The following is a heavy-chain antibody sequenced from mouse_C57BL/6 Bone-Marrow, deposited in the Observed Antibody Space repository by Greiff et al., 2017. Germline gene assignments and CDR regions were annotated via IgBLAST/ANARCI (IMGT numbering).Heavy chain of an antibody. CDR1: GFTFSSYA. CDR3: ASRYAWFAY. J-gene: IGHJ3*01. V-gene: IGHV5-4*01. Sequence: EVQLVESGGGLVKPGGSLKLSCAASGFTFSSYAMSWVRQTPEKRLEWVATISDGGSYTYYPDNVKGRFTISRDNAKNNLYLQMSHLKSEDTAMYDCASRYAWFAYWGQGTLVTVSA. CDR2: ISDGGSYT.